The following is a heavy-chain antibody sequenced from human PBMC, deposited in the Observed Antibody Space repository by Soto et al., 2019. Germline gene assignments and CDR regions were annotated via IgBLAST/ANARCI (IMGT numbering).Heavy chain of an antibody. CDR1: GVTVSSNY. Sequence: GGSLRLSCAASGVTVSSNYMSWVRQAPGKGLEWVSVIYSGGSTYYADSVKGRFTISRDNSKNTLYLQMNSLRAEDTAVYYCARVHPLSYYGSGSSPPPAYYYGMDVWGQGTTVTVSS. CDR2: IYSGGST. V-gene: IGHV3-53*01. D-gene: IGHD3-10*01. CDR3: ARVHPLSYYGSGSSPPPAYYYGMDV. J-gene: IGHJ6*02.